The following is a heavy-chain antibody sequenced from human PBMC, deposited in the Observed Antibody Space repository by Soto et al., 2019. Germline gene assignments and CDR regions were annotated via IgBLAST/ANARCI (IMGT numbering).Heavy chain of an antibody. CDR1: GFTVSSNY. D-gene: IGHD6-13*01. CDR2: LYSGGNT. V-gene: IGHV3-53*01. CDR3: ARERIAAGGTHVAFDI. J-gene: IGHJ3*02. Sequence: GGSLRLSCAASGFTVSSNYMTWVRQAPGKGLEWVSLLYSGGNTYYADSVKGRFTISRGNSKNTLYLQMNSLRAEDTAVYYCARERIAAGGTHVAFDIWGQGTMVTVSS.